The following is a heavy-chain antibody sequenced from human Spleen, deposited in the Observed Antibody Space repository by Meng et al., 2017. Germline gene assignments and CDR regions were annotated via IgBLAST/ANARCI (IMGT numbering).Heavy chain of an antibody. CDR2: INHSGST. CDR1: GGSFSGYY. J-gene: IGHJ1*01. D-gene: IGHD6-13*01. V-gene: IGHV4-34*01. Sequence: QVQLPQWGAGLLKPSETLSLTCAVYGGSFSGYYWSWIRQPPGKGLEWIGEINHSGSTNYNPSLKSRVTISVDTSKNQFSLKLSSVTAADTAVYYCARGYSRGKYFQHWGQGTLVTVSS. CDR3: ARGYSRGKYFQH.